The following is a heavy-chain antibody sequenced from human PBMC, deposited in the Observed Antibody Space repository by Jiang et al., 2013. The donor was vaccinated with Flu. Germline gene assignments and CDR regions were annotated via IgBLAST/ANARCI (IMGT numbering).Heavy chain of an antibody. Sequence: VQLVESGGGLVRPGGSLRLSCAASGFIFSSYTMNWVRQAPGKGLEWISFINHGSSSTYYADSVRGRFTISRDNVKNSLDLQMNSLRDEDTAVYYCARDLDWAFDNWGQGTLVTVSS. V-gene: IGHV3-48*02. CDR3: ARDLDWAFDN. J-gene: IGHJ4*02. CDR2: INHGSSST. D-gene: IGHD3/OR15-3a*01. CDR1: GFIFSSYT.